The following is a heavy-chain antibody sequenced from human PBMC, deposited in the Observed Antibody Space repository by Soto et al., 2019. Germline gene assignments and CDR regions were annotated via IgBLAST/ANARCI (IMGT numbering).Heavy chain of an antibody. Sequence: SVKVSSKASGFTFTSSAVQWVRQARGQRLEWIGWIVVGSGNTNYAQKFQERVTITRDMSTSTAYMELSSLRSEDTAVYYCAADLGRKATFDYWGQGTLVTVSS. CDR2: IVVGSGNT. CDR3: AADLGRKATFDY. J-gene: IGHJ4*02. CDR1: GFTFTSSA. D-gene: IGHD3-16*01. V-gene: IGHV1-58*01.